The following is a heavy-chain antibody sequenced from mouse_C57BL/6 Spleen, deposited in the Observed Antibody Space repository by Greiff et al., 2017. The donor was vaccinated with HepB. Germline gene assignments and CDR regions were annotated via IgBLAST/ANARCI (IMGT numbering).Heavy chain of an antibody. CDR1: GYTFTSYW. D-gene: IGHD1-1*01. CDR2: IDPSDSYT. J-gene: IGHJ4*01. CDR3: ARRSDYYGSSSYAMDY. Sequence: VQLQQPGAELVMPGASVKLSCKASGYTFTSYWMHWVKQRPGQGLEWIGEIDPSDSYTNYNQKFKGKSTLTVDKSSSTAYMQLSSLTSEDSAVYYWARRSDYYGSSSYAMDYWGQGTSVTVSS. V-gene: IGHV1-69*01.